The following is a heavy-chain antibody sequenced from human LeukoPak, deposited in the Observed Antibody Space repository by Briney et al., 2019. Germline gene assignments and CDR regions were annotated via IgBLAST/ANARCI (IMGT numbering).Heavy chain of an antibody. CDR1: GFTFGSYA. CDR3: TADLAAVGRGEFDY. V-gene: IGHV3-15*01. D-gene: IGHD6-13*01. Sequence: GGSLRLSCAASGFTFGSYAMSWVRQAPGKGLEWIGHFKTNYATEYAATVKGRFTISRDHSQNTLYLQMNSLKTEDTAVYYCTADLAAVGRGEFDYWGQGTLVTVSS. CDR2: FKTNYAT. J-gene: IGHJ4*02.